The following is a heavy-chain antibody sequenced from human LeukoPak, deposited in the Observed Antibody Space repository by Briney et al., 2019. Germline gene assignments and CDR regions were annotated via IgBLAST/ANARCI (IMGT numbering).Heavy chain of an antibody. V-gene: IGHV4-59*01. Sequence: SETLSLTCTVSGDSISGYYWTWIRQPPGKGLEWIGYIYYSGSSNYNPSLKSRVTISVDSSKNKLSLKLSYVTAADTAVYFCARDTGRGYSGYDFWGLGYWGQGTLVTVSS. CDR2: IYYSGSS. D-gene: IGHD5-12*01. CDR3: ARDTGRGYSGYDFWGLGY. CDR1: GDSISGYY. J-gene: IGHJ4*02.